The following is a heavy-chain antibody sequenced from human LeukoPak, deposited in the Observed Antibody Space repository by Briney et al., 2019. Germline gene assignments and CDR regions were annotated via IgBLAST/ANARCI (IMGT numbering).Heavy chain of an antibody. V-gene: IGHV4-34*01. D-gene: IGHD6-13*01. CDR1: GGSFSGYY. Sequence: PSETLSLTCAVYGGSFSGYYWSWIRQPPGKGLEWIGEINHSGSTNYNPSLKSRVTISVDTSKNQFSLKLSSVTAADTAVYYCAKAAAVDTSFDYWGQGTLVTVSS. J-gene: IGHJ4*02. CDR3: AKAAAVDTSFDY. CDR2: INHSGST.